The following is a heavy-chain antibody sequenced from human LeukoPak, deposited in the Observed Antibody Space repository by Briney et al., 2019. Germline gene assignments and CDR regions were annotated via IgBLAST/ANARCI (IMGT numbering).Heavy chain of an antibody. CDR2: IYYSGST. J-gene: IGHJ5*01. CDR1: GGSISNDY. CDR3: ARDRTGNNWFDP. Sequence: SETLCLTCSVSGGSISNDYWSWIRLPPGKGLEWIGYIYYSGSTNYNPSLSNRVTISVDTSKNQFSLRLSSVTAADTAMYYCARDRTGNNWFDPWGQGTLVTVSS. D-gene: IGHD1-1*01. V-gene: IGHV4-59*01.